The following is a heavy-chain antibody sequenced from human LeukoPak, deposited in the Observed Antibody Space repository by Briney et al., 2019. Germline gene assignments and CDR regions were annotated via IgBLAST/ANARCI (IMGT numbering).Heavy chain of an antibody. D-gene: IGHD4-17*01. CDR3: TTDSYHYGDYVSRYYYYYYMDV. V-gene: IGHV3-7*03. J-gene: IGHJ6*03. CDR1: GFTFSSYW. Sequence: GGSLRLSCAASGFTFSSYWMSWVRQAPGKGLEWVANIKQDGSEKYYVDSVKGRFTISRDNAKNSLYLQMNSLKTEDTAVYYCTTDSYHYGDYVSRYYYYYYMDVWGKGTTVTISS. CDR2: IKQDGSEK.